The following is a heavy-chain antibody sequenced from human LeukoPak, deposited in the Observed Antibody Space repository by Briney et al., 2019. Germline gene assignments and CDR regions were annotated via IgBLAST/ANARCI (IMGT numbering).Heavy chain of an antibody. J-gene: IGHJ3*02. V-gene: IGHV1-18*01. CDR2: ISAYNGNT. Sequence: ASVKVSCKASGYTFTSYGISWVRQAPGQGLEWMGWISAYNGNTNYAQKLQGRVTMTTDTSTSTAYMELSSLRSEDTTVYYCARVPEWTYAFDIWGQGTMVTVSS. CDR3: ARVPEWTYAFDI. D-gene: IGHD3-3*01. CDR1: GYTFTSYG.